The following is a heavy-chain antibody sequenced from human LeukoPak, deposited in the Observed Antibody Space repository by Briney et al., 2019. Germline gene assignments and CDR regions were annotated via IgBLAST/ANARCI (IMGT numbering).Heavy chain of an antibody. J-gene: IGHJ4*02. Sequence: GTSLRLSCAASGFTFSNYGMHWVRQAPGKGLEWVAVISYDGNNKDYADSVKGRFTISRDNSKNTLYLQMNSLRAEDTAVYYCARVSIGWYSFDYWGQGTLVTVSS. D-gene: IGHD6-19*01. CDR3: ARVSIGWYSFDY. V-gene: IGHV3-30*03. CDR1: GFTFSNYG. CDR2: ISYDGNNK.